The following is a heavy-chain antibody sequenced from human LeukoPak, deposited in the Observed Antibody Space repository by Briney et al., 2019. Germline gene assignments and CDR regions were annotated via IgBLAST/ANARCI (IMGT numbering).Heavy chain of an antibody. J-gene: IGHJ6*03. CDR2: IYSSGTT. V-gene: IGHV4-4*07. Sequence: SETLSLTCSVSGGSISSYYWSWIRQPAGKGLEWSGRIYSSGTTDYNPSLESRVTISVDKSKNQFSLNLSSVTAADTAVYYCARGPGGGYYDNFMDVCGKGTTVTVSS. D-gene: IGHD3-16*01. CDR1: GGSISSYY. CDR3: ARGPGGGYYDNFMDV.